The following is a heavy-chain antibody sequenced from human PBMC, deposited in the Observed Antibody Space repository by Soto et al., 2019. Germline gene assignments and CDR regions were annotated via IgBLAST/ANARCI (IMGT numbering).Heavy chain of an antibody. V-gene: IGHV1-69*02. D-gene: IGHD6-19*01. Sequence: SVKVSCKASGGTFSSYTISWVRQAPGQGLEWMGRIIPIIGIANYAQKFQGRVTMTGDNSTSTAYMELSSLRSEDTAVYYCARGSFIAVAPRPATVWGQGTLVTVSS. J-gene: IGHJ4*02. CDR3: ARGSFIAVAPRPATV. CDR1: GGTFSSYT. CDR2: IIPIIGIA.